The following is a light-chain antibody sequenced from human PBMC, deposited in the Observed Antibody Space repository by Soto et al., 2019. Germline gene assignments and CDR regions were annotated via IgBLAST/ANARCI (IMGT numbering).Light chain of an antibody. CDR1: QSVSSNY. CDR2: GAS. Sequence: EIVLTQSPGTLSLSPGERATLSCRASQSVSSNYLAWYQQKRGQAPRLIIYGASSRATGIPTRFSGSGSGTDFTLTTSRLQPEDFAVYYCQQYDTSPRTFGQGTKVEI. V-gene: IGKV3-20*01. CDR3: QQYDTSPRT. J-gene: IGKJ1*01.